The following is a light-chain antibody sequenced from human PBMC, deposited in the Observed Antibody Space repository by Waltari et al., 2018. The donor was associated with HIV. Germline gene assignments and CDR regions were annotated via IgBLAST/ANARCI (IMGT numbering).Light chain of an antibody. J-gene: IGKJ4*01. CDR1: RAIGRS. Sequence: IQMAQSPASLSASIGDRATITCRSSRAIGRSLAWFQPKPGQSPMALIYATSILHTGVPARFNGSRSGTEFALTIANLEAADFGTYYCQQYDDLPRTFGGGT. CDR3: QQYDDLPRT. V-gene: IGKV1-16*01. CDR2: ATS.